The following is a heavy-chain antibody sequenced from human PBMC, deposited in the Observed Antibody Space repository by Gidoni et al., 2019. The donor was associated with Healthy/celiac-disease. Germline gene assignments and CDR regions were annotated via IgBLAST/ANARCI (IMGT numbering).Heavy chain of an antibody. Sequence: EVQLLESGGGLVQPGGSLRLSCAASGFTFSSYAMCWVRQAPGKGLEWVSAISGSGGSTYYADSVKGRFTISRDNSKNTLYLQMNSLRAEDTAVYYCARGAVTIFGVVIMRGGYYFDYWGQGTLVTVSS. CDR1: GFTFSSYA. CDR3: ARGAVTIFGVVIMRGGYYFDY. J-gene: IGHJ4*02. D-gene: IGHD3-3*01. CDR2: ISGSGGST. V-gene: IGHV3-23*01.